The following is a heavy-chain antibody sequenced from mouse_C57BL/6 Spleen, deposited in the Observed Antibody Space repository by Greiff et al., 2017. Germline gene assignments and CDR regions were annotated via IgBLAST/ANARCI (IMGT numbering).Heavy chain of an antibody. V-gene: IGHV1-82*01. CDR1: GYAFSSSW. D-gene: IGHD2-3*01. CDR2: IYPGDGDT. CDR3: ASVYDGYSNWYFDV. Sequence: QVQLKESGPELVKPGASVKISCKASGYAFSSSWMNWVKQRPGKGLEWIGRIYPGDGDTNYNGKFKGKATLTADKSSSTAYMQLSSLTSEDSAVYFGASVYDGYSNWYFDVWGTGTTVTVSS. J-gene: IGHJ1*03.